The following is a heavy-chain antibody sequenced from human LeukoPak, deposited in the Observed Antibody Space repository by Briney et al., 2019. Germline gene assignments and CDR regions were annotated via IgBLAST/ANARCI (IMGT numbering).Heavy chain of an antibody. CDR3: ARETSQKGAHYMDV. D-gene: IGHD3-16*01. V-gene: IGHV4-59*01. CDR2: IYYSGYT. Sequence: HSETLSLTCTVSGGSISSYYWSWIRQPPGKGLKWIGNIYYSGYTTYSPSLRSRVTISVDTSKNQFSLKLSSVAAADTAVYYCARETSQKGAHYMDVWGKGTTITISS. J-gene: IGHJ6*03. CDR1: GGSISSYY.